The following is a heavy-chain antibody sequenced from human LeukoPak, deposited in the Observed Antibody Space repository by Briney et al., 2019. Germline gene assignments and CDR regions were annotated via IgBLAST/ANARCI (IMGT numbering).Heavy chain of an antibody. J-gene: IGHJ4*02. CDR1: GFTFSSYA. V-gene: IGHV3-23*01. CDR3: AREFDSGSYHGPFDY. CDR2: ISGSGGST. D-gene: IGHD1-26*01. Sequence: GGSLRLSCAASGFTFSSYAMSWVRQAPGKGLEWVSAISGSGGSTYYADSVKGRFTISRDNSKNTLYLQMNSLRAEDTAVYYCAREFDSGSYHGPFDYWGQGTLVTVSS.